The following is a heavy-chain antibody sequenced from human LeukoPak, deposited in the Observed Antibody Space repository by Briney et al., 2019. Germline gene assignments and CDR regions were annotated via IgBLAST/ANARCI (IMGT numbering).Heavy chain of an antibody. CDR1: GGSISGYY. D-gene: IGHD6-6*01. CDR3: ARRPSSTWYFDY. J-gene: IGHJ4*02. CDR2: ISYSGST. V-gene: IGHV4-59*08. Sequence: SETLPLTCTVSGGSISGYYWSWIRQPPGKGLEWIGYISYSGSTNYNPSLKSRVTTSVDTSKNQFSLKLSSVTAADTAVYYCARRPSSTWYFDYWGQGTLVTVSS.